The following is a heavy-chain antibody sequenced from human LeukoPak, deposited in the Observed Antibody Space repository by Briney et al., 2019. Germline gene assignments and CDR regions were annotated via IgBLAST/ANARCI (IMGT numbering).Heavy chain of an antibody. V-gene: IGHV3-74*01. CDR3: VVVVEPPDSDGFDV. Sequence: GGSLRLSCAASGFTFSDYAMHWVRQAPGKGLEWVSLINADGSTATYADSVKGRFTISRDNARNTLSLQMNSLTIEDTAVYYCVVVVEPPDSDGFDVWGQGTMITVSS. CDR2: INADGSTA. CDR1: GFTFSDYA. J-gene: IGHJ3*01. D-gene: IGHD1-14*01.